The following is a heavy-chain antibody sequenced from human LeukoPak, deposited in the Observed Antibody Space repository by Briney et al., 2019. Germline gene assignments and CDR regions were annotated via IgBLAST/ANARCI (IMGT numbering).Heavy chain of an antibody. CDR2: IKQGGSEK. CDR1: GFTFSSYW. J-gene: IGHJ4*02. V-gene: IGHV3-7*03. CDR3: ARDSHPGYSNI. Sequence: PGGSLRLSCAASGFTFSSYWMNWVRQAPGKGLEWVANIKQGGSEKHYVDSVKGRFTISRDNAKNSLFLQMNSLRAEDTAVYYCARDSHPGYSNIWGQGTLVTVSS. D-gene: IGHD6-13*01.